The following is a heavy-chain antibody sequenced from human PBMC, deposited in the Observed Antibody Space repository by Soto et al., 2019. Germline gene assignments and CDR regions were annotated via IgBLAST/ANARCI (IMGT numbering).Heavy chain of an antibody. CDR3: ARVAGHKNARFDT. J-gene: IGHJ4*02. V-gene: IGHV3-9*01. Sequence: GGSLRLSCAASGFRFDDYAMPWVRQAPGKGLDWLSGISSNHVTTRYADSVKGRFTISRDDAKNSLFLQMNSLTSHDTAVYFWARVAGHKNARFDTWGQGARVTVSS. CDR1: GFRFDDYA. CDR2: ISSNHVTT. D-gene: IGHD1-1*01.